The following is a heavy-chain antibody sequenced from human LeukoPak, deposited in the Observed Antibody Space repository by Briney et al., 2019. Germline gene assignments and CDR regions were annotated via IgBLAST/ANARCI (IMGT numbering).Heavy chain of an antibody. CDR2: ISGSGGST. D-gene: IGHD2/OR15-2a*01. J-gene: IGHJ3*02. CDR1: GFTFRSYG. CDR3: AKYFSAGRAFDI. V-gene: IGHV3-23*01. Sequence: PGGSLRLSCAASGFTFRSYGMTWVRQAPGKGLEWVSMISGSGGSTYYADSLKGRFTISRDNSKNTLYLQMNSLRAEDTAVYYCAKYFSAGRAFDIWGEGTMVTVSS.